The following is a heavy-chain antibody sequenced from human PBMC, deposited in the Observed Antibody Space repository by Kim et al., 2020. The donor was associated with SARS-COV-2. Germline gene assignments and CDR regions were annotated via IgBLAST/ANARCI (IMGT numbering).Heavy chain of an antibody. Sequence: GGSLRLSCAASGFTFSDYFMSWIRQAPGKGLEWVSYISSSGTYTNYADSVKGRFTISRDNAKNSLYLQMNSLRAEDTAVYYCARDTTTAAAHNYYYYGMDVWGQGTTVTLSS. D-gene: IGHD6-13*01. CDR1: GFTFSDYF. CDR2: ISSSGTYT. J-gene: IGHJ6*02. CDR3: ARDTTTAAAHNYYYYGMDV. V-gene: IGHV3-11*06.